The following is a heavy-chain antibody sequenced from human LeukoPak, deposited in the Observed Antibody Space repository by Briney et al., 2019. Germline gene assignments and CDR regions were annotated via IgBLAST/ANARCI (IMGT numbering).Heavy chain of an antibody. CDR1: RFTLSTYW. J-gene: IGHJ4*02. Sequence: PGGSLRLSCAASRFTLSTYWMSWVRQAPGKGLEWVAHIKQDGSQEYYVDSVKGRFTISRDSAKNSLYLQMNSLRAEDTAVYYCARAIDTSGHPIGYWGQGTLVTVSS. V-gene: IGHV3-7*01. CDR3: ARAIDTSGHPIGY. D-gene: IGHD3-22*01. CDR2: IKQDGSQE.